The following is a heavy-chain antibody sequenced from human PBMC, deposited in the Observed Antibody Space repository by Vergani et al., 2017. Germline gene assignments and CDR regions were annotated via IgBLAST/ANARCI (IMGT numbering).Heavy chain of an antibody. D-gene: IGHD4/OR15-4a*01. CDR3: ARDDYGTLSLGGPPGGFVGY. CDR1: GFTFSSYG. J-gene: IGHJ4*02. V-gene: IGHV3-33*01. CDR2: IWYEGSNK. Sequence: QVQLVESGGGVVQPGGSLRLSCAASGFTFSSYGMHWVRQAPGKGLEWVAVIWYEGSNKYYADSVKGRFTISRDSSKNTLYLQMNSLRAEDTAVYYYARDDYGTLSLGGPPGGFVGYWGQGTLVTVSS.